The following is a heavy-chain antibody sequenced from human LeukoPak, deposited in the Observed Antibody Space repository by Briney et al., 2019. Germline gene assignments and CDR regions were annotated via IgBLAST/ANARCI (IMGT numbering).Heavy chain of an antibody. V-gene: IGHV4-34*01. J-gene: IGHJ5*02. CDR1: GGSISSYY. CDR3: AARRNWNDG. Sequence: SETLSLTCTVSGGSISSYYWNWLRQPPGKGLEWIGEISHFGSTDYNPSLKSRVTISVDTSKNQFSLQLTSVTAADTAVYYCAARRNWNDGWGQGTLVIVSS. CDR2: ISHFGST.